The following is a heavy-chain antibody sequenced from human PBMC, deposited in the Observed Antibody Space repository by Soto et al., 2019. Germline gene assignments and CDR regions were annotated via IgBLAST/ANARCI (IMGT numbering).Heavy chain of an antibody. CDR3: ERGPRVAWLVPTAQSDVFDF. V-gene: IGHV4-34*01. D-gene: IGHD6-19*01. CDR2: ISHGGRS. J-gene: IGHJ3*01. Sequence: SETLSLTCGVYGVTFSDFSWNCIRQPPGKGLEWIGDISHGGRSNYNPSLKSRVTMSVDMSKNQFSLKLTSVTAADTGLYYCERGPRVAWLVPTAQSDVFDFWGQGHVVTVSS. CDR1: GVTFSDFS.